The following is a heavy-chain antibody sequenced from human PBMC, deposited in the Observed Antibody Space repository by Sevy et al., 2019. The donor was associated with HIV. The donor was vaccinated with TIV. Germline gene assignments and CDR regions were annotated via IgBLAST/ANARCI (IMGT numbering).Heavy chain of an antibody. CDR1: GFNFKIYS. J-gene: IGHJ4*02. CDR3: AREGCTKPHDY. Sequence: GGPLRPSCVASGFNFKIYSMSWVRQAPGKRLEWVSTLSFGCGRINHADSVQGRFTMSREDSKKTVYLEMNSLRPEDTAVYYCAREGCTKPHDYWGQGTLVTVSS. CDR2: LSFGCGRI. D-gene: IGHD2-8*01. V-gene: IGHV3-23*01.